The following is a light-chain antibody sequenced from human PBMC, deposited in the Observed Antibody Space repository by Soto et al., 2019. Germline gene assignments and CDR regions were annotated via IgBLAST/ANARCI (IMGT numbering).Light chain of an antibody. J-gene: IGKJ1*01. CDR2: DAS. V-gene: IGKV3-11*01. Sequence: EIGLTQSPATLSLSPGERATLSCRASQSAGTYLAWYQQKPGQAPRLLIYDASNRATGIPARFSGSGSGTDFTLTISSLEPEDFAVYYCQQRYNWPLTFGQGTKVEIK. CDR3: QQRYNWPLT. CDR1: QSAGTY.